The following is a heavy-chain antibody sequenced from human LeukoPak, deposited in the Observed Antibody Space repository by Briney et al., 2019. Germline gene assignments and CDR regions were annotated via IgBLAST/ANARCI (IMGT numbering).Heavy chain of an antibody. CDR2: IKEDGSEK. CDR3: ARDFHGSGSYHTFDP. Sequence: GGSLRLSCAASGFRFSSYWMSWVRQAPGKGLEWVANIKEDGSEKHYVDSVKGRFTISRDNAKNSLYLQMNSLRAEDTAVYYCARDFHGSGSYHTFDPWGQGTLVTVSS. CDR1: GFRFSSYW. V-gene: IGHV3-7*01. J-gene: IGHJ5*02. D-gene: IGHD3-10*01.